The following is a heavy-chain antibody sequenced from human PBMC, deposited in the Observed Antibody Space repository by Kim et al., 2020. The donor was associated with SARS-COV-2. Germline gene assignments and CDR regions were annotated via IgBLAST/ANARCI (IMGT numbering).Heavy chain of an antibody. V-gene: IGHV3-9*01. J-gene: IGHJ4*02. D-gene: IGHD3-9*01. Sequence: DAGKGRFTISRDNAKNSRYLQMNSLRAEDTALYYCAKDYYDILTGPIFDYWGQGTLVTVSS. CDR3: AKDYYDILTGPIFDY.